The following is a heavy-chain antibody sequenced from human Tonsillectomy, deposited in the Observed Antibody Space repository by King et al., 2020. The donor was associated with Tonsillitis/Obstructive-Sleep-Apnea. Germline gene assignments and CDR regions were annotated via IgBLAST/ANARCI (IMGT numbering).Heavy chain of an antibody. CDR1: VFTFSDYY. V-gene: IGHV3-11*05. Sequence: VQLVESGGGLVKPGGSLRLSCAASVFTFSDYYMSWIRQAPGKGLEWFSYITRSSNYTNYARSVKGRFTIPRDNAKNSLYLQMNRLGAEATAVYYCAGAPPRNISFSYYMDVWGKGTTVTVSS. CDR2: ITRSSNYT. J-gene: IGHJ6*03. CDR3: AGAPPRNISFSYYMDV. D-gene: IGHD2/OR15-2a*01.